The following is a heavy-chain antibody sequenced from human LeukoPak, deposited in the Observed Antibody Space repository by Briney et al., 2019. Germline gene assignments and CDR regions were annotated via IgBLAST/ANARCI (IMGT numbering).Heavy chain of an antibody. Sequence: GASVKVSCKASGYTFTSYGISWVRQAPGQGLEWMGRIIPILGIANYAQKFQGRVTITADKSTSTAYMELSSLRSEDTAVYYCAREEAAAGTGYFQHWGQGTLVTVSS. CDR2: IIPILGIA. V-gene: IGHV1-69*04. J-gene: IGHJ1*01. CDR1: GYTFTSYG. CDR3: AREEAAAGTGYFQH. D-gene: IGHD6-13*01.